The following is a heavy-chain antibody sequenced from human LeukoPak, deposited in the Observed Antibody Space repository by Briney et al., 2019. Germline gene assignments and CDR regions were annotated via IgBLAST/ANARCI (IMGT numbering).Heavy chain of an antibody. CDR3: ARVHTLITQGWVDY. D-gene: IGHD3-16*01. J-gene: IGHJ4*02. CDR2: IYSGGST. Sequence: GGSLRLSCAASGFTVSSNYMSWVRQAPGKGLEWVSVIYSGGSTYYADSVKGRFTISRDNAKNSLYLQMNSLRAEDTAVYYCARVHTLITQGWVDYWGQGTLVTVSS. CDR1: GFTVSSNY. V-gene: IGHV3-53*01.